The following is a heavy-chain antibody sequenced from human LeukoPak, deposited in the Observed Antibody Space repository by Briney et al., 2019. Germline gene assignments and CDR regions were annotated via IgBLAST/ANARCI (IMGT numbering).Heavy chain of an antibody. V-gene: IGHV3-7*01. CDR3: ARDTCSSTSCYSPYYYYGMDV. J-gene: IGHJ6*02. Sequence: NPGGSLRLSCAASGFTFSSYWMTWVRQAPGKGLEWVANIKQDGSEKYYVDSVKGRFTISRDNAKNSLYLQMNSLRAEDTAVYYCARDTCSSTSCYSPYYYYGMDVWGQGTTVTVSS. CDR2: IKQDGSEK. CDR1: GFTFSSYW. D-gene: IGHD2-2*01.